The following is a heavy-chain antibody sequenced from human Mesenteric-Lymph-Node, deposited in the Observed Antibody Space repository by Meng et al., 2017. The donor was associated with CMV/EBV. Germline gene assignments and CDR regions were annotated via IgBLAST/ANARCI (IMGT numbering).Heavy chain of an antibody. J-gene: IGHJ5*02. CDR3: ARDKGLRFLEWLHLNWFDP. D-gene: IGHD3-3*01. Sequence: GESLKISCAASGFTFSSYSMNWVRQAPGKGLEWVSSISSSSSYIYYADSVKGRFTISRDNAKTSLYLQMNSLRAEDTAVYYCARDKGLRFLEWLHLNWFDPWGQGTLVTVSS. CDR1: GFTFSSYS. CDR2: ISSSSSYI. V-gene: IGHV3-21*01.